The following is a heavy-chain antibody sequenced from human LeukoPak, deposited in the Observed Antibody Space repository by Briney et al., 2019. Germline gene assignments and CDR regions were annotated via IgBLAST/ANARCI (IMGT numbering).Heavy chain of an antibody. CDR3: ASGITRGGFDP. Sequence: SETLSLTCTVSGGSISTYYWSWIRQPPGKGLEWIGSIYYSGSTNYNPSLKSRVTISVDTSKNQFSLKLSSVTAADTAVYYCASGITRGGFDPWGQGTLVTVSS. D-gene: IGHD3-10*01. CDR2: IYYSGST. CDR1: GGSISTYY. V-gene: IGHV4-59*01. J-gene: IGHJ5*02.